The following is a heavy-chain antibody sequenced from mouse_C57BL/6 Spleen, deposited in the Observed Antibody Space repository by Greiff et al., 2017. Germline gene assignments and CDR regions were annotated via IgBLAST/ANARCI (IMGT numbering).Heavy chain of an antibody. CDR1: GYTFTSYW. D-gene: IGHD6-1*01. CDR3: ARGGVGYSAWFAY. J-gene: IGHJ3*01. CDR2: INPSNGGT. Sequence: QVQLQQPGTELVKPGASVKLSCKAYGYTFTSYWMHWVKQRPGQGLEWIGNINPSNGGTNYNEKFKSKATLTVDKSSSTAYMQLSSLTSEDSAVYYCARGGVGYSAWFAYWGQGTLVTVSA. V-gene: IGHV1-53*01.